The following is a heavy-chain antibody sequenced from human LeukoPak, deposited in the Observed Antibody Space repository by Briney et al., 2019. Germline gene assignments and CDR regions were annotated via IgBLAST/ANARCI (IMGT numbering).Heavy chain of an antibody. CDR3: ARGGGKGYYGSGSYYRTNWFDP. D-gene: IGHD3-10*01. V-gene: IGHV1-69*13. CDR1: GGTFSGYA. Sequence: SVKVSCKASGGTFSGYAISWVRQAPGQGLEWMGGIIPIFGTANYAQKFQGRVTITADESTSTAYMELSSLRSEDTAVYYCARGGGKGYYGSGSYYRTNWFDPWGQGTLVTVSS. J-gene: IGHJ5*02. CDR2: IIPIFGTA.